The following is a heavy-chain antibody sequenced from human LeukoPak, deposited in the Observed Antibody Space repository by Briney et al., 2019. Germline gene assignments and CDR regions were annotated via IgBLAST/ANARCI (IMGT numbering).Heavy chain of an antibody. J-gene: IGHJ4*02. CDR1: GFTFSSYD. CDR2: ISGSGGST. Sequence: QSGGSLRLSCAASGFTFSSYDMSWVRRAPGKGLEWVSAISGSGGSTHYADSVKGRFTISRDKSKNTLYLQMNSLRAEDTALYYCAKDASSGTYFDYWGQGTLVTVSS. V-gene: IGHV3-23*01. D-gene: IGHD1-1*01. CDR3: AKDASSGTYFDY.